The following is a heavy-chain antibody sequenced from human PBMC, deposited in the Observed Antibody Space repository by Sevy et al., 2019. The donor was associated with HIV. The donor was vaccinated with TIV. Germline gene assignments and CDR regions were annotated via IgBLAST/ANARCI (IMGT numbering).Heavy chain of an antibody. V-gene: IGHV1-2*06. D-gene: IGHD1-1*01. CDR1: GYAFTDYN. CDR2: INPKSGGT. J-gene: IGHJ4*02. Sequence: ASVKVSCKASGYAFTDYNLHWVRQAPGQGLEWMGRINPKSGGTNYAQKFQGRVTMNRDTSTSTAYMELSRLRSADTALYYCATSNTWGLEEKLVHLGYWGQGTLVTVSS. CDR3: ATSNTWGLEEKLVHLGY.